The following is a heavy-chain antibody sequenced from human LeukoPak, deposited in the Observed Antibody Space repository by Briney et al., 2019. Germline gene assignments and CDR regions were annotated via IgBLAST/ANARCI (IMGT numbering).Heavy chain of an antibody. CDR1: GFTFSSYG. CDR2: IYSGGST. D-gene: IGHD1-26*01. V-gene: IGHV3-23*03. CDR3: AKTSYIGRGNWFDP. J-gene: IGHJ5*02. Sequence: GGTLRLSCAASGFTFSSYGMSWVRQAPGKGLEWVSVIYSGGSTYYADSVKGRFTISRDNSKNTLYLQMNSLRAEDTAVYYCAKTSYIGRGNWFDPWGQGTLVTVSS.